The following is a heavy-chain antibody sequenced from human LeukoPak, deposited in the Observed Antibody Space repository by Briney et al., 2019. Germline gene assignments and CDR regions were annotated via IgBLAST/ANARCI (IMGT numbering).Heavy chain of an antibody. D-gene: IGHD3-22*01. Sequence: SETLSLTCTVSGGSISWTSDYWGWIRQPPGMGLEWIGSIDYSGTAHYYPSLQSRVTISVDTSKNHFSLNLSSVTAADTAVYYCARHSSGISMIILWGQGTLVTVPS. CDR3: ARHSSGISMIIL. CDR1: GGSISWTSDY. V-gene: IGHV4-39*01. CDR2: IDYSGTA. J-gene: IGHJ4*02.